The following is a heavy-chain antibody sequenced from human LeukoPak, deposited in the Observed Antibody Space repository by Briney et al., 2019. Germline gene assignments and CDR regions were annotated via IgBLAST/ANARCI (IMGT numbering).Heavy chain of an antibody. CDR1: GGTFSSYA. D-gene: IGHD2-15*01. J-gene: IGHJ4*02. V-gene: IGHV1-69*05. CDR3: AREWELLNGGLYY. Sequence: SVKVSCKASGGTFSSYAISWVRQAPGQRLEWMGRIIPIFGTANYAQKFQGRVTITTDESTSTAYMELSSLRSEDTAVYYCAREWELLNGGLYYWGQGTLVTVSS. CDR2: IIPIFGTA.